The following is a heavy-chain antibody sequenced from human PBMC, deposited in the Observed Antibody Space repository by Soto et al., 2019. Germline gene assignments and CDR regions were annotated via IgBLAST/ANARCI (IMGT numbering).Heavy chain of an antibody. CDR2: ISSGSDYI. CDR3: ARNEVVPGAFDT. V-gene: IGHV3-21*01. Sequence: ESGGGLVKPGGSLRLSCAASGFTFSSCSMNWVRQAPGKGLEWVSSISSGSDYIFYAESVKGRLTISRDNAKNSLYLQMDSLRAEDTAVYFCARNEVVPGAFDTWGQGTMVTVSS. CDR1: GFTFSSCS. D-gene: IGHD2-15*01. J-gene: IGHJ3*02.